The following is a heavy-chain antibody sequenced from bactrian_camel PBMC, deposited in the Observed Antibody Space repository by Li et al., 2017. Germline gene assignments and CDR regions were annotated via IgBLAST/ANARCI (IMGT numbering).Heavy chain of an antibody. V-gene: IGHV3S53*01. Sequence: HVQLVESGGGSVQPGGSLTLSCVVSGYEGGTTYLMAWFRQGPGKEREGVAAIDSDGSTSYADSVKGRFTISKDHAEKTLYLQMNSLKPEDTAMYYCAADFQRCRSSLFLDEPIHNYWGQG. CDR2: IDSDGST. CDR1: GYEGGTTYL. D-gene: IGHD1*01. CDR3: AADFQRCRSSLFLDEPIHNY. J-gene: IGHJ4*01.